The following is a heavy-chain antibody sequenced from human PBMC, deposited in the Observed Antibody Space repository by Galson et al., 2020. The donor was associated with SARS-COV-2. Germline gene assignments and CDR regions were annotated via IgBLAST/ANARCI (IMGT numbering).Heavy chain of an antibody. CDR1: GYTFTSYG. V-gene: IGHV1-18*01. J-gene: IGHJ4*02. CDR3: ARDAYCSGGSCYFPGFDY. Sequence: ASVKVSCKASGYTFTSYGISWVRQAPGQGLEWMGWISAYNGNTNYAQKLQGRVTMTTDTSTSTAYMELRSLRSDDTAVYYCARDAYCSGGSCYFPGFDYWGQGTLVTVSS. D-gene: IGHD2-15*01. CDR2: ISAYNGNT.